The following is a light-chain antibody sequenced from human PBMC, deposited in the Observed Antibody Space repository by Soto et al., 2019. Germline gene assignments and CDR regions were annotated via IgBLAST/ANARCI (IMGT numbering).Light chain of an antibody. V-gene: IGKV1-5*01. J-gene: IGKJ2*01. CDR2: DAS. Sequence: DIQMTQSPSTLSASVGDRVTITCRASQSISSWLAWFQQKPGKAPKVLIYDASSLQSGVPSRFNCSGSGTDFTLTISSLQPDDFATYYCQQDNSYSSFTFGQGTKLEIK. CDR1: QSISSW. CDR3: QQDNSYSSFT.